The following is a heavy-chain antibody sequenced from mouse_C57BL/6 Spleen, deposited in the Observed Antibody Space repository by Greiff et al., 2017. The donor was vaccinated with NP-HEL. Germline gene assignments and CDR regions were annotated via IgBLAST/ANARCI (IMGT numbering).Heavy chain of an antibody. Sequence: VQLQQSGAELVRPGTSVKMSCKASGYTFTNYWIGWAKQRPGHGLEWIGDIYPGGGYTNYNEKFKGKATLTADKSSSTAYMQFSSLTSEDSAIYYCARRALDSSGSAWFAYWGQGTLVTVSA. CDR3: ARRALDSSGSAWFAY. V-gene: IGHV1-63*01. J-gene: IGHJ3*01. D-gene: IGHD3-2*02. CDR1: GYTFTNYW. CDR2: IYPGGGYT.